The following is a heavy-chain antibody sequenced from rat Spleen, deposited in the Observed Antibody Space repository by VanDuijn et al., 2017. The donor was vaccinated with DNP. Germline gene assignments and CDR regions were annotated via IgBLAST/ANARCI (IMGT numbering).Heavy chain of an antibody. V-gene: IGHV3-1*01. CDR1: GYSITSNY. Sequence: EVRFQESGPGLVKPSESLSLTCSVTGYSITSNYWGWIRKFPGNQMEWMGYISYSGNTNYNPSLKSRISITRDTSKNQFFLQLNSVTAEDTATYYCARWGSSYIPGGFAYWGQGTLVTVSS. CDR3: ARWGSSYIPGGFAY. CDR2: ISYSGNT. D-gene: IGHD1-12*01. J-gene: IGHJ3*01.